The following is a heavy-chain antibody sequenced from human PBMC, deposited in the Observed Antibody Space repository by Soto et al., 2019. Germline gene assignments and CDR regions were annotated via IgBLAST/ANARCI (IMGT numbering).Heavy chain of an antibody. V-gene: IGHV3-7*01. J-gene: IGHJ6*03. D-gene: IGHD2-2*03. CDR1: GFTFSSYW. Sequence: GGSLRLSCAASGFTFSSYWMSWVRQAPGKGLEWVANIKQDGSEKYYVDSVKGRFTISRDNAKNSLYLQMNSLRAEDTAVYYCARDGYCSSTSCYYYYYYIDGWGKGNTVTFSS. CDR2: IKQDGSEK. CDR3: ARDGYCSSTSCYYYYYYIDG.